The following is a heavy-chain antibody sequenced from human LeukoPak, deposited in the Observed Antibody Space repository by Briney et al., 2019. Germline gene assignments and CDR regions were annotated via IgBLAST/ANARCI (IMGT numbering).Heavy chain of an antibody. CDR1: GYTFTSYD. CDR3: ARSRPRRSQYWFDP. CDR2: VNPNSGNT. V-gene: IGHV1-8*01. Sequence: VASVKVSCKASGYTFTSYDINWVRQATGQGLEWMGWVNPNSGNTGYAQKFQGRVTMTRNTSISTAYMELSSLRSEDTAVYYCARSRPRRSQYWFDPWGQGTLVTVSS. D-gene: IGHD4-11*01. J-gene: IGHJ5*02.